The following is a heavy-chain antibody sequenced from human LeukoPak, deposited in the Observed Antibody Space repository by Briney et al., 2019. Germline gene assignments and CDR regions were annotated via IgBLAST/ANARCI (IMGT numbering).Heavy chain of an antibody. CDR3: ARDGYDYGDYRGSYGMDV. CDR1: GGSFSGYY. V-gene: IGHV4-59*01. CDR2: IYYSGST. Sequence: SETLSLTCAVYGGSFSGYYWSWIRQPPGKGLEWIGYIYYSGSTNYNPSLKSRVTISVDTSKNQFSLKLSSVTAADTAVYYCARDGYDYGDYRGSYGMDVWGQGTTVTVSS. D-gene: IGHD4-17*01. J-gene: IGHJ6*02.